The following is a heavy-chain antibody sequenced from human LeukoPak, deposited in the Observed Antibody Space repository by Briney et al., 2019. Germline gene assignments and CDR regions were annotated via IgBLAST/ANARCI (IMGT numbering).Heavy chain of an antibody. CDR1: GYTFTSYY. V-gene: IGHV1-46*01. D-gene: IGHD6-6*01. CDR3: ARSPLSIPARPPFDY. CDR2: INPSGGST. Sequence: ASVKVSCKASGYTFTSYYMHWVRQASGQGLEWMGIINPSGGSTSYAQKFQGRVTMTRDTSTSTVYMELSSLRSEDTAVYYCARSPLSIPARPPFDYWGQGTLVTVSS. J-gene: IGHJ4*02.